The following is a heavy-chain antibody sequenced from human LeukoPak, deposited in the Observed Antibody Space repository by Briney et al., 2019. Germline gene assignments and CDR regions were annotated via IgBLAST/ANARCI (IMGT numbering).Heavy chain of an antibody. D-gene: IGHD6-13*01. J-gene: IGHJ3*02. Sequence: SETLSLTCTVSGGSISSYYWSWIRQPAGKGLEWIGRIYTSGSTNYNPSLKSRVTMSVDTSKNQFSLKLSSVTAADTAVYYCARDPGYSSSWPYAFDIWGQGTMVTVSS. V-gene: IGHV4-4*07. CDR1: GGSISSYY. CDR2: IYTSGST. CDR3: ARDPGYSSSWPYAFDI.